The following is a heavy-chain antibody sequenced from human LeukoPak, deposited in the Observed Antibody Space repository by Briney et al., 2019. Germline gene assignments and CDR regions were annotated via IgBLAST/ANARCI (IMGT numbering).Heavy chain of an antibody. D-gene: IGHD6-13*01. J-gene: IGHJ4*02. CDR1: GYTLTELS. V-gene: IGHV1-24*01. CDR2: FDPEDGET. CDR3: ATDSPWAVFGGSSSWYYFDY. Sequence: ASVKVSCKVSGYTLTELSMHWVRQAPGKGLEWMGGFDPEDGETIYAQKFQGRVTMTEDTSTDTAYMELSSLRSEDTAVYYCATDSPWAVFGGSSSWYYFDYWGQGTLVTVSS.